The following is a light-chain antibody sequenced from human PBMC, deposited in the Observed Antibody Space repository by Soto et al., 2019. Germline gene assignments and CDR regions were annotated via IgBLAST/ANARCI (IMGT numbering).Light chain of an antibody. V-gene: IGLV2-14*01. CDR1: SSDVGGWPH. CDR3: SSYTSSSPFV. J-gene: IGLJ2*01. CDR2: EVS. Sequence: QSVLTQPASVSASPGQSITISCAGTSSDVGGWPHVSWYQQHPGKAPKLVIYEVSNRPSGVSSRFSGSKSGSTASLTISGLQAEDEADYYCSSYTSSSPFVFGGGTKLTVL.